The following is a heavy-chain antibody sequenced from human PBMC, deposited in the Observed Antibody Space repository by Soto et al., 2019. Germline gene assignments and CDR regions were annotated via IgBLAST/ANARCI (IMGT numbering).Heavy chain of an antibody. Sequence: SETLSLTCSLPVVYITTYYWSCLRQSPGKCLEWIGYIYHTGRGDYNPSFAGRATISPDTSKNHFSLTLRSVTAADTAVYYCARAMIGNGARGWFDPWGQGALVTVSS. CDR1: VVYITTYY. CDR3: ARAMIGNGARGWFDP. J-gene: IGHJ5*02. D-gene: IGHD2-8*01. V-gene: IGHV4-59*01. CDR2: IYHTGRG.